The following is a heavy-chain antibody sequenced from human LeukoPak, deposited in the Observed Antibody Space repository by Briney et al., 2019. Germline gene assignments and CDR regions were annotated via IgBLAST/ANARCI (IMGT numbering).Heavy chain of an antibody. CDR3: AREIYYYDSSGYHPAEIDY. Sequence: SETLSLTCTVSGGSISSGGYYWSWIRQHPGKGLEWIGYIYYSGSTHYNPSLKSRVTISVDTSKNQFSLKLSSVTAADTAVYYCAREIYYYDSSGYHPAEIDYWGQGTLVTVSS. CDR1: GGSISSGGYY. CDR2: IYYSGST. J-gene: IGHJ4*02. V-gene: IGHV4-31*03. D-gene: IGHD3-22*01.